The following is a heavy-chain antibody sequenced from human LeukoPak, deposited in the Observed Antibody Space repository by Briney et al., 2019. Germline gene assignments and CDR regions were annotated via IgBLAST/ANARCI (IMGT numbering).Heavy chain of an antibody. CDR3: ASVYDSSGYYPF. V-gene: IGHV4-34*01. J-gene: IGHJ4*02. Sequence: SETLSLTCAVYGGSFSGYYWSWIRQPPGKGLEWIGEINHSGSTNYNPSLKSRVTISVDTSRNQFSLKLSSVTAADTAVYYCASVYDSSGYYPFWGQGTLSPSPQ. D-gene: IGHD3-22*01. CDR2: INHSGST. CDR1: GGSFSGYY.